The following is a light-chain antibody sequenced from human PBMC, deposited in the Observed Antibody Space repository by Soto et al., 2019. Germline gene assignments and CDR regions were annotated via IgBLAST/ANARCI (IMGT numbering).Light chain of an antibody. J-gene: IGLJ2*01. Sequence: QSALTQPPSVSGSPGQSVTISCTGTRSDVGNYDRVSWYQQYPHTAPKLIIYEVNNRPSGVPDRFSGSKSGNTASLTISGLQAADEADYYCSSYTTRSLVVFGGGTKLTVL. CDR2: EVN. V-gene: IGLV2-18*02. CDR1: RSDVGNYDR. CDR3: SSYTTRSLVV.